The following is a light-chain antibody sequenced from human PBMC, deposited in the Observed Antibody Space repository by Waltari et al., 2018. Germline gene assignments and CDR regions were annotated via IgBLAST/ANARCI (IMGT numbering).Light chain of an antibody. CDR1: ESVKNN. V-gene: IGKV1-5*03. J-gene: IGKJ4*01. Sequence: DVQLIHSPSTLSASVGDRVTITCRASESVKNNLAWYQHQPGKAPKVLVHKASRLESGVASRFSGSGYGTEFTLTISSLEPDDFATYYCHQYNTIPLTFGGGTKVEIK. CDR2: KAS. CDR3: HQYNTIPLT.